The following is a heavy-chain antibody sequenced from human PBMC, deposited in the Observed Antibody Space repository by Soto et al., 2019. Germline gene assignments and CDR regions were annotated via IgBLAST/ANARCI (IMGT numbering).Heavy chain of an antibody. D-gene: IGHD6-13*01. J-gene: IGHJ4*02. Sequence: LRLSCAASGFVFRSYSMSWVRQAPGKGLEWVSAISSSNNIDYADSVKGRFRISRDNAKNSLFLEMNSLRGGDTAVYYCARAHVGSRWGYFDKWGQGALVTVSS. CDR1: GFVFRSYS. V-gene: IGHV3-21*01. CDR3: ARAHVGSRWGYFDK. CDR2: ISSSNNI.